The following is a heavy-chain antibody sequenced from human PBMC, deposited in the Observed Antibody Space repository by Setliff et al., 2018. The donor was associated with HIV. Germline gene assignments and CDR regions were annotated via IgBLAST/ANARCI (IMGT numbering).Heavy chain of an antibody. CDR2: IMPIFGTA. J-gene: IGHJ4*02. V-gene: IGHV1-69*13. CDR3: TRGRGIIGALVY. D-gene: IGHD2-21*01. Sequence: GASVKVSCKASGYTFTSYYMHWVRQAPGQGLEWMGGIMPIFGTANYAQKFQGRVTITADESTSTAYMELSSLRSEDTAMYYCTRGRGIIGALVYWGQGTLVT. CDR1: GYTFTSYY.